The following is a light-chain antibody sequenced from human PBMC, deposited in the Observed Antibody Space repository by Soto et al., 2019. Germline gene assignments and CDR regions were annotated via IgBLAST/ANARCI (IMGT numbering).Light chain of an antibody. J-gene: IGKJ2*01. CDR1: QPIYNY. Sequence: DIQMTQSPSYLPTSVGDRVTITCRATQPIYNYVNWYQQKPGKAPRLLIFGASPVQNGSPSRFSGSGSGTDVTHTINDVHPEDVASYFCQQPYNAPRTFGQGTTLEL. V-gene: IGKV1-39*01. CDR2: GAS. CDR3: QQPYNAPRT.